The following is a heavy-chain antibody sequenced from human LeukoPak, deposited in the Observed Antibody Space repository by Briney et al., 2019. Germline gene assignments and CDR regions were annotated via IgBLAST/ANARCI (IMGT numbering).Heavy chain of an antibody. D-gene: IGHD4-23*01. CDR2: IYSGGST. CDR1: GFTVSSNF. CDR3: ARDRTPDNYYYYMDV. J-gene: IGHJ6*03. Sequence: GGSLRLSCAASGFTVSSNFMSWVRQAPGKGLEWISVIYSGGSTYYADSVKGRFTISRDNSQNTLYLQMNSLRAEDTAVYYCARDRTPDNYYYYMDVWGKGTTVTVSS. V-gene: IGHV3-66*02.